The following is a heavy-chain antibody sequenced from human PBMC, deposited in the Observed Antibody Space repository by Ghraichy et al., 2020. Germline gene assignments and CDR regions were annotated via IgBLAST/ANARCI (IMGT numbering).Heavy chain of an antibody. CDR1: GFTFSSYG. J-gene: IGHJ3*02. CDR2: IWYDGSNK. Sequence: SLNISCAASGFTFSSYGMHWVRQAPGKGLEWVAVIWYDGSNKYYADSVKGRFTISRDNSKNTLYLQMNSLRAEDTAVYYCASLTMVHYDAFDIWGQGTMVTVSS. CDR3: ASLTMVHYDAFDI. V-gene: IGHV3-33*01. D-gene: IGHD3-10*01.